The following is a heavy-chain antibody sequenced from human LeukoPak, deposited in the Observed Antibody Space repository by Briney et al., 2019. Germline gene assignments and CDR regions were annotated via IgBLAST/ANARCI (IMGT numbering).Heavy chain of an antibody. Sequence: GGSLRLSCAASGFTFSDYDMHWVRQATGKGLEWVSAIGTAGDTYYPGSVKGRFAISRDNAKNTMYLQMNSLTVEETAVYYCAKQQLAPYYLDYWGQGTLVTVSS. J-gene: IGHJ4*02. CDR3: AKQQLAPYYLDY. V-gene: IGHV3-13*01. D-gene: IGHD6-13*01. CDR1: GFTFSDYD. CDR2: IGTAGDT.